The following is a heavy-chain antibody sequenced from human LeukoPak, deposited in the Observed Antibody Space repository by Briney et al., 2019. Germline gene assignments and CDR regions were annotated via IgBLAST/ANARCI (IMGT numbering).Heavy chain of an antibody. CDR1: GFTFDDYA. J-gene: IGHJ6*03. Sequence: GGSLRLSCAASGFTFDDYAMHWVRQAPGKGLEWVSGISWNSGSIGYADSVKGRFTISRDNARNSLYLQMNTLRAEDTALYYCAKEAAAGTYYYYYMDVWGKGTTVTVSS. D-gene: IGHD6-13*01. CDR3: AKEAAAGTYYYYYMDV. CDR2: ISWNSGSI. V-gene: IGHV3-9*01.